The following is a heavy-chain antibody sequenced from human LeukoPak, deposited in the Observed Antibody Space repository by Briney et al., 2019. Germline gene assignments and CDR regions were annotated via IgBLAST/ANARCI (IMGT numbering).Heavy chain of an antibody. CDR3: ASTSGWYEPIDY. CDR2: ISYDGNNK. V-gene: IGHV3-30-3*01. CDR1: GXTFSSYA. J-gene: IGHJ4*02. D-gene: IGHD6-19*01. Sequence: PGGSLRLSCAASGXTFSSYAMHWVRQAPGKGLEWVAVISYDGNNKYYADSVKGRFTISRDNSKNTLYLQMNSLRAEDTAVYYCASTSGWYEPIDYWGQGTLVTVSS.